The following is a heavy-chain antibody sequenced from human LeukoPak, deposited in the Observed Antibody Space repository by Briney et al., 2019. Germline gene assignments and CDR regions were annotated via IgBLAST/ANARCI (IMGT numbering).Heavy chain of an antibody. J-gene: IGHJ4*02. V-gene: IGHV3-53*01. CDR2: IYSGGST. CDR1: GFTVSSNS. D-gene: IGHD3-22*01. Sequence: GGSLRLSCTVSGFTVSSNSMSWVRQAPGKGLEWVSFIYSGGSTHNSDSVKGRFTISRDNSKNTLYLQMNSLRAEDTAVYYCAKSDDSSGQYYFDYWGQGTLVTVSS. CDR3: AKSDDSSGQYYFDY.